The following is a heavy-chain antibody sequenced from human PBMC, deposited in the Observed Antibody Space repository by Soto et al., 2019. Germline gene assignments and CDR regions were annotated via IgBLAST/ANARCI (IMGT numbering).Heavy chain of an antibody. Sequence: SQTLSLTCVISGDSVSSNSAAWNWIRQSPSRGLEWLGRTYYRSKWYNDYAVSVKSRITINPDTSKNQFSLQLNSVTPEDTAVYYCARETPLLWFGELEGMDVWGQGTTVTVSS. CDR2: TYYRSKWYN. D-gene: IGHD3-10*01. CDR3: ARETPLLWFGELEGMDV. J-gene: IGHJ6*02. CDR1: GDSVSSNSAA. V-gene: IGHV6-1*01.